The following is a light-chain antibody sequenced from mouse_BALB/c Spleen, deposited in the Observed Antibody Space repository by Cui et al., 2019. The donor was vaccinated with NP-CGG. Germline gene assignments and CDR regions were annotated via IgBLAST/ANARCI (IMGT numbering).Light chain of an antibody. CDR1: TGAVTTSNY. V-gene: IGLV1*01. CDR3: ALWYSNHWV. Sequence: QAVVTQESALTTSPGETVTLTCRSSTGAVTTSNYANWVQEKPDHLFTGLIGGTNNRAPGVPARFSGPQIGDKAALTITGAQTDDEAIYFCALWYSNHWVFGGGTKLTVL. CDR2: GTN. J-gene: IGLJ1*01.